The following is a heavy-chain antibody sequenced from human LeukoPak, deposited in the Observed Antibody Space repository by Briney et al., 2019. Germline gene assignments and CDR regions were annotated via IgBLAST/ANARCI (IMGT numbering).Heavy chain of an antibody. CDR1: SGSVSNGDYY. D-gene: IGHD2-2*02. J-gene: IGHJ4*02. CDR3: ARAYCSSTSCYTRSVYFDY. CDR2: IYYTGST. Sequence: SETLSLTCTVSSGSVSNGDYYWSWLRQPPGKALEWIGYIYYTGSTYYNPSLKSRVTISVDRSKNQFSLKLSSVTAADTAVYYCARAYCSSTSCYTRSVYFDYWGQGTLVTVSS. V-gene: IGHV4-61*08.